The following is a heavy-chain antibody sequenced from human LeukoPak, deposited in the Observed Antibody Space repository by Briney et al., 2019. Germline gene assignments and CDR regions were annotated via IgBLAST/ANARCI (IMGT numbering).Heavy chain of an antibody. CDR2: TYTSGST. J-gene: IGHJ5*02. V-gene: IGHV4-61*02. CDR3: ARGVGSSWYFLWFDP. CDR1: GGSISSGSYY. Sequence: SETLSLTCTVSGGSISSGSYYWSWIRQPAGKGLEWIGRTYTSGSTNYNPSLMSRVTISVDTSKNQFSLKLSSVTAADTAVYYCARGVGSSWYFLWFDPWGQGTLVTVSS. D-gene: IGHD6-13*01.